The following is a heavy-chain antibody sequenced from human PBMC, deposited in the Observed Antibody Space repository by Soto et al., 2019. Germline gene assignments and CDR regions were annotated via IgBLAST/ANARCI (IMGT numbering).Heavy chain of an antibody. Sequence: GGSLGLSRAASGFTFTSYWMHWVRPAPGKGLVWVSRINSDGSSTSYADSVKGRFTISRDNAKNTLYLQMNSLRAEDTAVYYCARAQVVAGTGGYYWGQGALVTVSS. CDR3: ARAQVVAGTGGYY. V-gene: IGHV3-74*01. D-gene: IGHD6-19*01. CDR1: GFTFTSYW. CDR2: INSDGSST. J-gene: IGHJ4*02.